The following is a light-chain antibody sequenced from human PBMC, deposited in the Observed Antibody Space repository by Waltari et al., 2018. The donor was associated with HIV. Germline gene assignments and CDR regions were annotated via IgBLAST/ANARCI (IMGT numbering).Light chain of an antibody. CDR3: AAWDDSLSGFVV. Sequence: QSVLTQPPSASGRPGQRLTISCSRSNSNIGSNPVKWYSQLPGPAPKLLNFGNHERPSGVPDRFSGSKSGTSASLIISGLQSEDEADYYCAAWDDSLSGFVVFGGGTKLTVL. CDR2: GNH. CDR1: NSNIGSNP. V-gene: IGLV1-44*01. J-gene: IGLJ2*01.